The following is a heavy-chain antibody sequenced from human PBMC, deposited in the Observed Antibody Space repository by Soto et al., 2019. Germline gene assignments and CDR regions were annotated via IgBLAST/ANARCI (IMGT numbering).Heavy chain of an antibody. D-gene: IGHD3-10*01. Sequence: PGGSLRLSCAASGFTFNTYAMSWVRQAPGKGLEWVSSISSSSSYIYYADSVKGRFTISRDNAKNSLYLQMNSLRAEDTAVYYCARDTGFSGSYYNLYYFDYWGQGTLVTVSS. CDR3: ARDTGFSGSYYNLYYFDY. V-gene: IGHV3-21*01. CDR2: ISSSSSYI. CDR1: GFTFNTYA. J-gene: IGHJ4*02.